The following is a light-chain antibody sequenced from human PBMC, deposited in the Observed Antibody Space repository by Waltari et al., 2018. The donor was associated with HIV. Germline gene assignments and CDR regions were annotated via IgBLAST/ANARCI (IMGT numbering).Light chain of an antibody. CDR2: AAS. CDR1: QGISSY. CDR3: QQLNSYPPA. J-gene: IGKJ3*01. Sequence: IQLTQSPSFLSASVGDRVTITCRASQGISSYLAWYQQKPGKAPKLLIYAASTLQSGVPSRFSGSGSGTEFTLTISSLQPEDFATYYCQQLNSYPPAFGPGTKVDI. V-gene: IGKV1-9*01.